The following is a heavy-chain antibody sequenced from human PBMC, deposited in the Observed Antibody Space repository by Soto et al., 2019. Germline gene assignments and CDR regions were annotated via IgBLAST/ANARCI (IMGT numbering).Heavy chain of an antibody. D-gene: IGHD6-19*01. CDR3: AREYSSGLHIIFDY. Sequence: QVQLVQSGAEVQKPGSSVKVSCKASGGTFSSYAISWVRQAPGQGLEWMGGIIPIFGTANYAQKFQGRVTITADKSTSTADMELSSLRSEDTAVYYCAREYSSGLHIIFDYWGQGTLVTVSS. V-gene: IGHV1-69*06. CDR1: GGTFSSYA. CDR2: IIPIFGTA. J-gene: IGHJ4*02.